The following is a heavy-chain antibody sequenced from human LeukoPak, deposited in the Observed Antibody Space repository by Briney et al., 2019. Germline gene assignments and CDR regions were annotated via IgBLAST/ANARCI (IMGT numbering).Heavy chain of an antibody. CDR3: ASGCSSVSCHTNWFDP. D-gene: IGHD2-2*01. Sequence: PGGSLRLSCAASGFTFSSYWMSWVRQAPGKGLEWVANIKQDGSEKYYVDSVKGRFTISRDNAKNSLYLQMNSLRAEDTAVYYCASGCSSVSCHTNWFDPWGQGTLVTVSS. CDR2: IKQDGSEK. CDR1: GFTFSSYW. J-gene: IGHJ5*02. V-gene: IGHV3-7*01.